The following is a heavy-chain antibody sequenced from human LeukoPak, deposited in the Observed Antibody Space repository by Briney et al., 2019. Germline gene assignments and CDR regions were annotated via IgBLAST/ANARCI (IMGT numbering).Heavy chain of an antibody. CDR1: GYTFTSYA. Sequence: GASVKVSCKASGYTFTSYAMNWVRQAPGQGLEWMGWINTNTGNPTYAQGFTGRFVFSLDTSVSTAYLQICSLKAEDTAVYYCARESMGASGIVGAAYYFDYWGQGTLVTVSS. D-gene: IGHD1-26*01. J-gene: IGHJ4*02. CDR2: INTNTGNP. V-gene: IGHV7-4-1*01. CDR3: ARESMGASGIVGAAYYFDY.